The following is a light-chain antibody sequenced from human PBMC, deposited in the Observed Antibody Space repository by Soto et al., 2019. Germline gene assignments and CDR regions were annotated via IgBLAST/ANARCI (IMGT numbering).Light chain of an antibody. CDR1: ISNVGNNY. CDR2: SNN. Sequence: QSGLTQPPSASGTPGQRVTISCSGSISNVGNNYVYWFKQLPGTAPKLLIYSNNQRPSGVPDRFSGSKSGTSASLAISGLRSEDEADYYCAPWDDSLSGPWVFGGGTKLTVL. V-gene: IGLV1-47*02. J-gene: IGLJ3*02. CDR3: APWDDSLSGPWV.